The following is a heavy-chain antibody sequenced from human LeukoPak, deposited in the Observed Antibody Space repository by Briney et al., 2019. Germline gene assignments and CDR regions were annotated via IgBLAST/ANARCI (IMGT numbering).Heavy chain of an antibody. V-gene: IGHV3-30*18. Sequence: GGSLRLSCAASGFTFSSYGMHWVRQAPGKGLEWVAVISYDGSNKYYADSVEGRFTISRDNSKNTLYLQMNSLRAEDTAVYYCAKDSGSYYIEYYFDYWGQGTLVTVSS. D-gene: IGHD1-26*01. CDR2: ISYDGSNK. J-gene: IGHJ4*02. CDR1: GFTFSSYG. CDR3: AKDSGSYYIEYYFDY.